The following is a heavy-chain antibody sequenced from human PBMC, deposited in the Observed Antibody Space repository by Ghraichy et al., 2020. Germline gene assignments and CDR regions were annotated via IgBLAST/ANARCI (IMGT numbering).Heavy chain of an antibody. J-gene: IGHJ4*02. CDR3: ARAFLDMNFDY. CDR2: IYTSGST. V-gene: IGHV4-4*09. Sequence: SETLSLTCTVSGGSISSYYWSWIRQPPGKGLEWIGYIYTSGSTNYNPSLKSRVTISVDTSKNQFSLKLSSVTAADTAVYYCARAFLDMNFDYWGQGTLVTVSS. CDR1: GGSISSYY. D-gene: IGHD3-3*02.